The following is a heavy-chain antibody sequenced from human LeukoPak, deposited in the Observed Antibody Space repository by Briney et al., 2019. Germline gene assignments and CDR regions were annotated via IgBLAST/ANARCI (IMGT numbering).Heavy chain of an antibody. CDR2: ISGSGGST. V-gene: IGHV3-23*01. CDR3: AKTTQAYNWIGQYYFDY. Sequence: GGSLRLSCAASGFTFSGYAMSWVRQAPGKGLEWVSAISGSGGSTYYADSVKGRFTISRDNSKNTLYLQMNSLRAEDTAVYYCAKTTQAYNWIGQYYFDYWGQGTLVTVSS. D-gene: IGHD1-20*01. J-gene: IGHJ4*02. CDR1: GFTFSGYA.